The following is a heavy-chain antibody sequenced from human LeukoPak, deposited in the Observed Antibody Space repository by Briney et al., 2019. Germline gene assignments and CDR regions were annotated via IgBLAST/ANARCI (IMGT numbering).Heavy chain of an antibody. D-gene: IGHD6-25*01. CDR3: SREFQRSLDY. Sequence: ASVKVSCKASGFTFTGYYMHWVRQAPGQGLEWMVWINGNSGGTNYAQKFQGRVTMTRDTSNNTAYMELSRLTSDDTAMYYCSREFQRSLDYWGQGTLVTVSS. V-gene: IGHV1-2*02. J-gene: IGHJ4*02. CDR1: GFTFTGYY. CDR2: INGNSGGT.